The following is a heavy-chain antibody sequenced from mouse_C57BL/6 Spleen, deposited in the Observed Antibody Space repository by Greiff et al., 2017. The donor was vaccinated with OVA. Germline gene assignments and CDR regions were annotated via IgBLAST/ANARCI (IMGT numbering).Heavy chain of an antibody. D-gene: IGHD1-1*01. CDR1: GFTFSSYA. J-gene: IGHJ1*03. CDR3: TRDGYGTDWYFDV. Sequence: EVKLMESGEGLVKPGGSLKLSCAASGFTFSSYAMSWVRQTPEKRLEWVAYISSGGGYIYYADTVKGRFTISRDNARNTLYLQMSRLKSEDTAMYYCTRDGYGTDWYFDVWGTGTTVTVSS. CDR2: ISSGGGYI. V-gene: IGHV5-9-1*02.